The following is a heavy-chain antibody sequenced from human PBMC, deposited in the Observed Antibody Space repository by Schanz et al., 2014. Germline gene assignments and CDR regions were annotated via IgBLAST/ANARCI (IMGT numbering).Heavy chain of an antibody. CDR2: ISSNGGST. V-gene: IGHV3-64D*06. Sequence: EVHLLESGGGLVQPGGSLRLSCSASGFTFSSYSMYWVRQAPGKGLEYVSVISSNGGSTDFADSVKGRFTISRDNSKNTLYLLMNSLRAEDTAVYYCAKDLISGWSGFDYWGQGTLVTVSS. J-gene: IGHJ4*02. CDR1: GFTFSSYS. CDR3: AKDLISGWSGFDY. D-gene: IGHD6-19*01.